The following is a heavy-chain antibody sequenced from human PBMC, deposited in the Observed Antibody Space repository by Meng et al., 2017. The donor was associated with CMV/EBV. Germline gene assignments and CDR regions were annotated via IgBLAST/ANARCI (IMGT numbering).Heavy chain of an antibody. CDR3: ARDPSIAARPGGWYFDL. Sequence: GTFSSYAISGVRQAPGQGLEWMGGIIPIFGTANYAQKFQGRVTITTDESTSTAYMELSSLRSEDTAVYYCARDPSIAARPGGWYFDLWGRGTLVTVSS. CDR1: GTFSSYA. CDR2: IIPIFGTA. V-gene: IGHV1-69*05. D-gene: IGHD6-6*01. J-gene: IGHJ2*01.